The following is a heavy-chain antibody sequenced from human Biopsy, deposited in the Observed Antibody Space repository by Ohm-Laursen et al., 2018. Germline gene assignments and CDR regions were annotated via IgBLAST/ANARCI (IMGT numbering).Heavy chain of an antibody. D-gene: IGHD6-19*01. V-gene: IGHV4-59*12. CDR2: IYYSGST. J-gene: IGHJ4*02. CDR1: GGSISSGY. CDR3: ARGRLRAVARFDY. Sequence: TLSLTCSVSGGSISSGYWSWIRQTPGKGLEWIGYIYYSGSTNYNPSLKSRVTISVDTSKNQFSLKLSSVTAADTAVYYCARGRLRAVARFDYWGQGTLVTVSS.